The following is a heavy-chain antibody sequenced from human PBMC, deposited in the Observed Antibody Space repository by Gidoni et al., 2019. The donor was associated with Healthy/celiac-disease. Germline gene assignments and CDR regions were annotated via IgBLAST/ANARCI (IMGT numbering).Heavy chain of an antibody. CDR3: AKALRVTMIVVVTALDY. CDR2: ISGSGGST. CDR1: GFTFSSYA. D-gene: IGHD3-22*01. J-gene: IGHJ4*02. V-gene: IGHV3-23*01. Sequence: EVQLLESGGGLVQPGGSLRLSCAASGFTFSSYAMSWVRQAPGKGLEWVSAISGSGGSTYYADSVKGRFTISRDNSKNTLYLQMNSLRAEDTAVYYCAKALRVTMIVVVTALDYWGQGTLVTVSS.